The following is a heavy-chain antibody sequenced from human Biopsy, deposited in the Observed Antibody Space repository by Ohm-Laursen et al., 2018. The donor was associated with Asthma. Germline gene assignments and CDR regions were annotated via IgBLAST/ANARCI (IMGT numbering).Heavy chain of an antibody. D-gene: IGHD3-16*02. CDR2: ISYDGSNK. CDR1: GFTFSSYG. J-gene: IGHJ4*02. Sequence: SLRLSCSAPGFTFSSYGMHWVRQAPGKGLEWVAVISYDGSNKYYADSVKGRFTISRDNSKNTLYLQMNSLRAEDTAVYYCARDLHPTNHLGELSEGFDYWGQGTLVTVSS. V-gene: IGHV3-30*03. CDR3: ARDLHPTNHLGELSEGFDY.